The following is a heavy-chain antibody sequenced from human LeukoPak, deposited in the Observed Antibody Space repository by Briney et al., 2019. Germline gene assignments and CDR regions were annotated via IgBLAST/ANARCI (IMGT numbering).Heavy chain of an antibody. V-gene: IGHV1-69*06. J-gene: IGHJ4*02. CDR3: ARDTGYCSGGSCYSGGVDY. D-gene: IGHD2-15*01. CDR2: IIPIFGTA. Sequence: ASVKVSCKASGATFISYAMSWVRQAPGQGLEWMGGIIPIFGTANYAQKFQGRVTITADKSTSTAYMEVRSLRSDDTAVYYCARDTGYCSGGSCYSGGVDYWGQGTLVTVSS. CDR1: GATFISYA.